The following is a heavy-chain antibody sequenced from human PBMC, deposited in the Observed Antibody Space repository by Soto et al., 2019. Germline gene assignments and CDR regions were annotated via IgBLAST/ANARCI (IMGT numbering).Heavy chain of an antibody. CDR1: GFTFSSYW. Sequence: GGSLRLSCAASGFTFSSYWMHWARQAPGKGLVWVSRMNEDGGTTDYADSVKGRFTISRDNAKNTLYLQMNSLRVEDTAVYYCASDLSGRADVWGQGTTVTV. D-gene: IGHD3-10*01. J-gene: IGHJ6*02. CDR3: ASDLSGRADV. CDR2: MNEDGGTT. V-gene: IGHV3-74*01.